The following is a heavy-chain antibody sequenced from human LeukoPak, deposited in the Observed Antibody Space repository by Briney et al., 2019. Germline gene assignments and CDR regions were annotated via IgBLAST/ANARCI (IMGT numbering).Heavy chain of an antibody. Sequence: GGSLRLFCAPSGFTFSDYYMIWIRQAPGKGLEWVSYISGSSSYTGYADSVKGRFTISRDNAKNSLFLQMNSLRAEDTAVYYCASRRSGYHVDYWGQGTQVTVSS. CDR1: GFTFSDYY. J-gene: IGHJ4*02. D-gene: IGHD3-22*01. CDR2: ISGSSSYT. CDR3: ASRRSGYHVDY. V-gene: IGHV3-11*03.